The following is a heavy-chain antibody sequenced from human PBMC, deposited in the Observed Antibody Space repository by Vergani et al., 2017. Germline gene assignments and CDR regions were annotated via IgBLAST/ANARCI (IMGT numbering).Heavy chain of an antibody. Sequence: QVQLEESGGGVVQPGRSLRLSCAGSGFTLSSHAMHWVRQAPGKGLEWVALTRYDGSNKSYADSVKGRFTISRDNSKKMLYLQMNSLRTEDTAVYYCAKRGDYGDYLGYWGQGTLVIVSS. D-gene: IGHD4-17*01. CDR2: TRYDGSNK. V-gene: IGHV3-30*02. J-gene: IGHJ4*02. CDR1: GFTLSSHA. CDR3: AKRGDYGDYLGY.